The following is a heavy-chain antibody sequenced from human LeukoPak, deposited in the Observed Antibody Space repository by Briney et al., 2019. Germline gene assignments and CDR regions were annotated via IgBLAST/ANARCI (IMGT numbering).Heavy chain of an antibody. Sequence: ASVKVSCKASGYTFTEYGISWLRQARGQGLEWMGWISVYSGNTDYAQKLQGRLTMTIDTSTSTAYVELRSLRSDDTAVYYCTRGGIAMAGTCAFDIWGQGTMVTVPS. V-gene: IGHV1-18*01. CDR1: GYTFTEYG. J-gene: IGHJ3*02. CDR2: ISVYSGNT. D-gene: IGHD6-19*01. CDR3: TRGGIAMAGTCAFDI.